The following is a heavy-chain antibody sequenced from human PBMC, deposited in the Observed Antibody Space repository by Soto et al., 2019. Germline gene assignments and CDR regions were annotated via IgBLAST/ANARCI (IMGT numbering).Heavy chain of an antibody. V-gene: IGHV4-34*01. J-gene: IGHJ4*02. D-gene: IGHD2-15*01. CDR2: INHSGST. Sequence: SETLSLTCAVYGGSFSGYYWSWIRQPPGKGLEWIGEINHSGSTNYNPSLKSRVTISVDTSKNQFSLKLSSVTAADTAVYYCASYCSGGSCYSGFDYWGQGTLVTAPQ. CDR3: ASYCSGGSCYSGFDY. CDR1: GGSFSGYY.